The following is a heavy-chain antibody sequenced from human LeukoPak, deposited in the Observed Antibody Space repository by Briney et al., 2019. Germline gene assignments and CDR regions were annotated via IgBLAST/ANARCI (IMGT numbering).Heavy chain of an antibody. Sequence: GGSLRLSCAASGYASGFTFSSYAMSWVRQAPGKGLEWVSAISGSGGSTYYADSVKGRFTISRDNSKNTLYLQMNSLRAEDTAVYYCAKDGAVVPAPRAFDIWGQGTMVTVSS. CDR1: GFTFSSYA. CDR3: AKDGAVVPAPRAFDI. CDR2: ISGSGGST. V-gene: IGHV3-23*01. J-gene: IGHJ3*02. D-gene: IGHD2-2*01.